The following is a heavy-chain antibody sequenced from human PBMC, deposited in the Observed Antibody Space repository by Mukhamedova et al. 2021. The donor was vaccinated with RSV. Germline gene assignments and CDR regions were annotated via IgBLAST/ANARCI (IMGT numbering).Heavy chain of an antibody. Sequence: GQGLEWMGWISVSNGNTNFAQKFQGRVTMTTDTSTRTAYMELRTLRSDDTAVYYCARDGEAYSGYDLHRRVDPWGQGTLVTVFS. CDR2: ISVSNGNT. V-gene: IGHV1-18*01. D-gene: IGHD5-12*01. CDR3: ARDGEAYSGYDLHRRVDP. J-gene: IGHJ5*02.